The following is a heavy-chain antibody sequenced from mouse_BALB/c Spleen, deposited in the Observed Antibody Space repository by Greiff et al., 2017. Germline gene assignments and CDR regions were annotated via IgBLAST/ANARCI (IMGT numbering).Heavy chain of an antibody. CDR1: GFNIKDYY. J-gene: IGHJ3*01. CDR3: ARYYRYDGTRFAY. D-gene: IGHD2-14*01. Sequence: EVKLQESGAELVRPGALVKLSCKASGFNIKDYYMHWVKQRPEQGLEWIGWIDPENGNTIYDPKFQGKASITADTSSNTAYLQLSSLTSEDTAVYYCARYYRYDGTRFAYWGQGTLVTVSA. CDR2: IDPENGNT. V-gene: IGHV14-1*02.